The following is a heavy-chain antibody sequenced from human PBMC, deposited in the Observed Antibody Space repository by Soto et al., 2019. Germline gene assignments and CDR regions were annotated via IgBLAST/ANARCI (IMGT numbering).Heavy chain of an antibody. D-gene: IGHD3-10*01. J-gene: IGHJ4*02. CDR2: IYHSGST. V-gene: IGHV4-4*02. CDR1: GGSISSSNW. CDR3: ARSAPPLLWFGEPYPEAFDY. Sequence: QVQLQESGPGLVKPSGTLSLTCAVSGGSISSSNWWSWVRQPPGKGLEWTGEIYHSGSTNYNPSLKSRVTISVDKSKNQFSLKLSSVTAADTAVYYCARSAPPLLWFGEPYPEAFDYWGQGTLVTVSS.